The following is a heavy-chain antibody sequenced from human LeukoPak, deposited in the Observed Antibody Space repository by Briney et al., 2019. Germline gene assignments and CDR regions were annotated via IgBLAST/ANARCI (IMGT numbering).Heavy chain of an antibody. CDR2: ISAYNGNT. J-gene: IGHJ4*02. CDR3: ARDRGGRYYYDSSGYYYV. CDR1: GYTFTSYG. V-gene: IGHV1-18*01. Sequence: GASVKVSCKASGYTFTSYGISWVRQAPGQGLEWMGWISAYNGNTNYAQKLQGRVTMTTDTSTSTAYMELRSLRSDDTAVYCCARDRGGRYYYDSSGYYYVWGQGTLVTVSS. D-gene: IGHD3-22*01.